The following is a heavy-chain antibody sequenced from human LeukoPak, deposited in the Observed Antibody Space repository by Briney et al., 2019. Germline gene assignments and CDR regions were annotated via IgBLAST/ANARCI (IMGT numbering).Heavy chain of an antibody. CDR1: GFTFSSYG. V-gene: IGHV3-23*01. CDR2: ISGSGGST. Sequence: GGSLRLSCAASGFTFSSYGMSWVRQAPGKGLEWVSTISGSGGSTYYADSVKGRFTISRDNSKNTLYLQMNSLRAEDTAVYYCAKDLSGSYYSAFDYWGQGTLVTVSS. D-gene: IGHD1-26*01. CDR3: AKDLSGSYYSAFDY. J-gene: IGHJ4*02.